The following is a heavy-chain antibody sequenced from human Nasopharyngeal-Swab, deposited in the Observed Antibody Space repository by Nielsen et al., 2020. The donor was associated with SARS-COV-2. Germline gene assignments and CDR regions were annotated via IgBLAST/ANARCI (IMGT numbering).Heavy chain of an antibody. CDR3: ARTYDSSGYWVWYYYYGMDV. J-gene: IGHJ6*02. CDR2: ISYDGGNK. D-gene: IGHD3-22*01. Sequence: GESLKISCAASGFTFSSYAMHWVRQAPGKGLEWVAVISYDGGNKYYADSVKGRFTISRDNSKNTLYLQMNSLRAEDTAVYYCARTYDSSGYWVWYYYYGMDVWGQGTTVTVSS. V-gene: IGHV3-30-3*01. CDR1: GFTFSSYA.